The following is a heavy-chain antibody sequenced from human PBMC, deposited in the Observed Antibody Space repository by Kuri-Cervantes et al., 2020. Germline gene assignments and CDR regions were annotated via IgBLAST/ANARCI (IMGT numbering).Heavy chain of an antibody. J-gene: IGHJ4*02. D-gene: IGHD4-17*01. CDR2: ITSSSYI. CDR1: RFTFSSYG. CDR3: ARSMTTVTLFDC. V-gene: IGHV3-21*01. Sequence: GESLKISCAASRFTFSSYGMNWVRQAPGKGLEWDSSITSSSYIYYADSVKGRFTISRDNAKNSLYLQMNSLRAEDTAVYYCARSMTTVTLFDCWGQGTLVTVSS.